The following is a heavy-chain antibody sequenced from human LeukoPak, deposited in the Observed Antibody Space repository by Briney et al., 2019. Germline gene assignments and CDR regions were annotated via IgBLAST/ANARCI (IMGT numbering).Heavy chain of an antibody. CDR2: ISSSSTTI. Sequence: PGGSLRLPCAASGFTFSNYNMNWVRQAPGKGLEWVSYISSSSTTIYYADSVKGRFTISRDNAKNSLYLQMNSLRAEDTAVYYCARPLRGYSGSYVDYWGQGTLVTVSS. J-gene: IGHJ4*02. CDR1: GFTFSNYN. V-gene: IGHV3-48*01. CDR3: ARPLRGYSGSYVDY. D-gene: IGHD1-26*01.